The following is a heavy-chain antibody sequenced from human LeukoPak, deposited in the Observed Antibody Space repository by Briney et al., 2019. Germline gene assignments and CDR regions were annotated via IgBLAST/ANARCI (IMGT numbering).Heavy chain of an antibody. CDR2: IYYSGST. D-gene: IGHD3-3*01. CDR3: ARQRYDFWSGYYTDYYYYYYMDV. CDR1: GGSISSSSYY. Sequence: PSETLSLTCTVSGGSISSSSYYWGWIRQPPGKGLEWIGSIYYSGSTYYNPSLKSRVIISVDTSKNQFSLKLSSVTAADTAVYYCARQRYDFWSGYYTDYYYYYYMDVWGKGTTVTVSS. J-gene: IGHJ6*03. V-gene: IGHV4-39*01.